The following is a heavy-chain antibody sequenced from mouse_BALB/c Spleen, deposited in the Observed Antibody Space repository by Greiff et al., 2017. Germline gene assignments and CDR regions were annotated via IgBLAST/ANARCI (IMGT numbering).Heavy chain of an antibody. V-gene: IGHV14-3*02. Sequence: EVQLHQSGAELVKPGASVKLSCTASGFNIKDTYMHWVKQRPEQGLEWIGRIDPANGNTKYDPKFQGKATITADTSSNTAYLQLSSLTSEDTAVYYCARGDYYGSRAYWGQGTLVTVSA. J-gene: IGHJ3*01. CDR3: ARGDYYGSRAY. CDR1: GFNIKDTY. CDR2: IDPANGNT. D-gene: IGHD1-1*01.